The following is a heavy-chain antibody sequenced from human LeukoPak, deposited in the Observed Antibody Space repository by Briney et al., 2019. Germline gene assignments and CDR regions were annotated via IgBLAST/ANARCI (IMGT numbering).Heavy chain of an antibody. V-gene: IGHV1-2*02. CDR2: INPNSGDT. Sequence: ASVRVSCKASGYTFTGYYMHWVRQAPGQGLEWMGWINPNSGDTNFAQKFQGRVTMTRDTSISTAYLDLSRLRSDDTGVYYCARMVWFGEFEGKDYWGQEPWSPSP. J-gene: IGHJ4*01. CDR1: GYTFTGYY. D-gene: IGHD3-10*01. CDR3: ARMVWFGEFEGKDY.